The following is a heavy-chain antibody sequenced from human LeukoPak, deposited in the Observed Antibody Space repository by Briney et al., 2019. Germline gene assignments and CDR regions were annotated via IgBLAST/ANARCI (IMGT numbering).Heavy chain of an antibody. CDR2: ISGSSSAI. Sequence: GGSLRLSCAASGFTFGSYSMNWVRQAPGKGLEWISYISGSSSAIYYADSVKGRFTISRDNAKNSLYLQMNSLRDEDTAVYYCAEVRSSASDIWGQGTMVTVSS. CDR3: AEVRSSASDI. CDR1: GFTFGSYS. J-gene: IGHJ3*02. V-gene: IGHV3-48*02. D-gene: IGHD3-10*01.